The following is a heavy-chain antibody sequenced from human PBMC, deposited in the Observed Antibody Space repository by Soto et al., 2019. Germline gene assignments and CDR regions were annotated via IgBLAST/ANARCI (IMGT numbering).Heavy chain of an antibody. CDR3: ARWRYGDY. Sequence: QVHLVQSGAEVKKPEASVKVSCKGSGYAFTTYGITWVRQAPGQGLEWMGWISAHNGNTNYAQKLQGRVTVTRDTSTSTAYMELRSLRSDDTAVYYCARWRYGDYWGQGALVTVSS. D-gene: IGHD1-1*01. V-gene: IGHV1-18*01. J-gene: IGHJ4*02. CDR1: GYAFTTYG. CDR2: ISAHNGNT.